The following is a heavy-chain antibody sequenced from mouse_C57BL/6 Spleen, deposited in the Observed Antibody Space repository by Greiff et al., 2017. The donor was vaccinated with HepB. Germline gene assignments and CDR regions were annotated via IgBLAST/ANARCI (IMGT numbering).Heavy chain of an antibody. D-gene: IGHD1-1*01. CDR3: ARKLRWYFDV. Sequence: VQLQQSGAELVMPGASVKLSCKASGYTFTSYWMHWVKQRPGQGLEWIGEIDPSDSYTNYNQKFKGKSTLTVDKSSSTAYLQLSSLTSEASAVYYCARKLRWYFDVWGTGPTVTVSS. CDR2: IDPSDSYT. V-gene: IGHV1-69*01. J-gene: IGHJ1*03. CDR1: GYTFTSYW.